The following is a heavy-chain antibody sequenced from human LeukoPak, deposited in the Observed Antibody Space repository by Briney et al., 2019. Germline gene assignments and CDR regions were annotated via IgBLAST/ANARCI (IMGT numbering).Heavy chain of an antibody. CDR2: ISNSSSYI. D-gene: IGHD2-2*01. CDR1: GFTFSSYS. CDR3: ARERDIVVVPAASPHLPFDY. Sequence: GGSLRLSCAASGFTFSSYSMNWVRQAPGKGLEWVSSISNSSSYIYYADSVKGRFTISRDNAKNSLYLQMNSLRAEDTAVYYCARERDIVVVPAASPHLPFDYWGQGTLVTVSS. V-gene: IGHV3-21*01. J-gene: IGHJ4*02.